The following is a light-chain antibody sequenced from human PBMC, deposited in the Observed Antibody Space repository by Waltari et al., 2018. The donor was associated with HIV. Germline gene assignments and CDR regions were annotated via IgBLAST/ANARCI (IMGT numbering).Light chain of an antibody. V-gene: IGLV3-10*01. CDR1: ALPQKY. J-gene: IGLJ2*01. CDR3: YSTDSSGNPL. Sequence: SYELTQPPSVSVSPGQTPRITCSGDALPQKYPFWYQEKSGQAPVLVIYEDSKRPSGIPERFSGSSSGTMATLTISGAQVEDEADYYCYSTDSSGNPLFGGGTKLTVL. CDR2: EDS.